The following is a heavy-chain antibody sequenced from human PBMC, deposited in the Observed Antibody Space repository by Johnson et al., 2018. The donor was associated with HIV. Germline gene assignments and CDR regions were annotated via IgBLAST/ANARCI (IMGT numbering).Heavy chain of an antibody. D-gene: IGHD3-10*01. CDR1: GFTFSSCA. CDR3: AKAMSPMVRGNI. CDR2: ISYDGSNN. V-gene: IGHV3-30*04. J-gene: IGHJ3*02. Sequence: QVQLVESGGGVVQPGRSLRLSCAASGFTFSSCAMHWVRQAPGKGLEWETIISYDGSNNYYADSVKGRFTISRDNAKNSLYLQMNSLRAEDTAVYYCAKAMSPMVRGNIWGQGTMVTVSS.